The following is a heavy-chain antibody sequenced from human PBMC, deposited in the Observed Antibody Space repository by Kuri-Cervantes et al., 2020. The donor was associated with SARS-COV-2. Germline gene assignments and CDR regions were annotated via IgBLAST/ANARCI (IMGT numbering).Heavy chain of an antibody. V-gene: IGHV3-7*01. J-gene: IGHJ4*02. Sequence: GESLKISCAASGFTFSTYYMSWVRQAPGKGLEWVANINQHGSDKYYVGSVEGRFTISRDNAKNSLYLQLNSLRAEDTAVYFCARVPSAGPVAGGVDYWGQGTLVTVSS. CDR1: GFTFSTYY. D-gene: IGHD6-19*01. CDR3: ARVPSAGPVAGGVDY. CDR2: INQHGSDK.